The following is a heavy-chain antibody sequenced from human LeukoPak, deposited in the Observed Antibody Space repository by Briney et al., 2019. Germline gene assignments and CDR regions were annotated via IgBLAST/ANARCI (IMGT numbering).Heavy chain of an antibody. J-gene: IGHJ5*02. Sequence: SETLSLTCTVSGASITSYYWSWIRQSPGRGLEWIGYIYYSGSTNYNPSLKSRVTMSVDTSKNQFSLKLSSVTAADTAVYYCARDRGLYSSSPASFDPWGQGTLVTVSS. D-gene: IGHD6-6*01. CDR1: GASITSYY. V-gene: IGHV4-59*12. CDR2: IYYSGST. CDR3: ARDRGLYSSSPASFDP.